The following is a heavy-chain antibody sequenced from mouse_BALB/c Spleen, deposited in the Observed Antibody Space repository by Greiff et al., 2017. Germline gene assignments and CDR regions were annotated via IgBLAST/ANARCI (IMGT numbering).Heavy chain of an antibody. V-gene: IGHV1-5*01. J-gene: IGHJ3*01. CDR3: TKPLGTWFAY. Sequence: EVKVVESGTVLARPGASVKMSCKASGYSFTSYWMHWVKQRPGQGLEWIGAIYPGNSDTSYNQKFKGKAKLTAVTSASTAYMELSSLTNEDSAVYYCTKPLGTWFAYWGQGTLVTVSA. CDR1: GYSFTSYW. CDR2: IYPGNSDT. D-gene: IGHD4-1*01.